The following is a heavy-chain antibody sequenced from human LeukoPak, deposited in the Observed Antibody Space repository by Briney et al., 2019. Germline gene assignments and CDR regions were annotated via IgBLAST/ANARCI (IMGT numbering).Heavy chain of an antibody. V-gene: IGHV3-23*01. D-gene: IGHD3-10*01. CDR3: AKDLFFNMVRGAIFAY. J-gene: IGHJ4*02. CDR2: ISGSGGST. CDR1: RFTFSSYA. Sequence: GGSLTLSCAASRFTFSSYAMSWVRQAPGEGLECVSAISGSGGSTYYADSVKGRFTISRDNSKNTLYLQMNSLRAEDTAVYYCAKDLFFNMVRGAIFAYWGQGTLVTVSS.